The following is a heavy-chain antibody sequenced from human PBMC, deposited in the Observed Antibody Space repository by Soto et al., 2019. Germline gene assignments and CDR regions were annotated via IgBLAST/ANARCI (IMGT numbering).Heavy chain of an antibody. D-gene: IGHD6-19*01. Sequence: QVTLKESGPVLMKTTETLTLTCAVSGFSLGNDGMGVTWIRQTPGRALEWLAHIFPIDEKSYSPTLKNRLVISKDTAKGQVVLTMTNVNPLDTATYYCARIFGAGWSGGFRYYGMDVWGQGTAVTVSS. J-gene: IGHJ6*02. CDR1: GFSLGNDGMG. CDR3: ARIFGAGWSGGFRYYGMDV. CDR2: IFPIDEK. V-gene: IGHV2-26*01.